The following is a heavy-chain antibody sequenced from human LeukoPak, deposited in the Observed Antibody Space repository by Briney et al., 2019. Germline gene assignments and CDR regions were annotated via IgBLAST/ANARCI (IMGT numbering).Heavy chain of an antibody. CDR3: ARANDYGDPLPRYMDV. D-gene: IGHD4-17*01. CDR2: INHSGNV. Sequence: PSETLSLTCAVYGGSFSGYYWSWFRQPPGKGLEWIGEINHSGNVYYNPSLKSRVTISVGTSKNQFSLKLSSVTAADTAVYYCARANDYGDPLPRYMDVWGKGTTVTVSS. V-gene: IGHV4-34*01. J-gene: IGHJ6*03. CDR1: GGSFSGYY.